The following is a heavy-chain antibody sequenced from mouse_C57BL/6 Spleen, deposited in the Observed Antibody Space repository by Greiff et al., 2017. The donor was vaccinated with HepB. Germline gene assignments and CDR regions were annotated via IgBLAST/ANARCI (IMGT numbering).Heavy chain of an antibody. CDR1: GYTFTDYE. J-gene: IGHJ1*03. CDR3: TRGGTGWYFDV. D-gene: IGHD4-1*01. CDR2: IDPETGGT. V-gene: IGHV1-15*01. Sequence: VKLQESGAELVRPGASVTLSCKASGYTFTDYEMHWVKQTPVHGLEWIGAIDPETGGTAYNQKFKGKAILTADKSSSTAYMELRSLTSEDSAVYYCTRGGTGWYFDVWGTGTTVTVSS.